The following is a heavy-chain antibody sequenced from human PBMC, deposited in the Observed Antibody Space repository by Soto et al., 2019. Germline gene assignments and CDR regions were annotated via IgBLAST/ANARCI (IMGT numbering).Heavy chain of an antibody. V-gene: IGHV3-30*18. D-gene: IGHD1-26*01. CDR1: GFTFSSYG. Sequence: QVLLVESGGGVVQPGRSLRLSCVASGFTFSSYGMHWVRQAPGKGLEWVAIISYDGSNTYYADSVKGRFTISRDNSKSTLYLQMNSLRAEDTSVYYCAKEGGLSGSYYISSSYYFDYWGQGTLVTVSS. J-gene: IGHJ4*02. CDR2: ISYDGSNT. CDR3: AKEGGLSGSYYISSSYYFDY.